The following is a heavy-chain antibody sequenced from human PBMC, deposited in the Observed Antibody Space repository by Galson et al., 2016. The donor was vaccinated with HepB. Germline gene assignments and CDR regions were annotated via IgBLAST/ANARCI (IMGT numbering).Heavy chain of an antibody. V-gene: IGHV1-69*13. Sequence: SVKVSCKASGGTFSSFPISWVRQAPGQGLEWMGGIIPIFGTPIYAQKFQDRVTVTADESTSTVYMALSSLRSDDTAVYYCATGGQGWFGEIHYWGQGTLVTVSS. CDR2: IIPIFGTP. J-gene: IGHJ4*02. CDR1: GGTFSSFP. D-gene: IGHD3-10*01. CDR3: ATGGQGWFGEIHY.